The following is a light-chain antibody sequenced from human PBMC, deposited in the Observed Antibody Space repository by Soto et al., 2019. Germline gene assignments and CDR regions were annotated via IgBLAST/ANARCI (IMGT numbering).Light chain of an antibody. CDR1: QDIGRR. CDR2: AAS. Sequence: DIQMTQSPSSVSASIGDRVTITCRASQDIGRRLAWFQQKPGKAPKYLIQAASSLQGGVPSTFSGSGSGTDFTLTINTLHPEDFATYYCQQCYSYPQTFGQGTKVDI. J-gene: IGKJ1*01. CDR3: QQCYSYPQT. V-gene: IGKV1D-16*01.